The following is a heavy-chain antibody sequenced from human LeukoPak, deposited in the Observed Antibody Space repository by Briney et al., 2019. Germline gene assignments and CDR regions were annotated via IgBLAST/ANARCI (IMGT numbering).Heavy chain of an antibody. D-gene: IGHD6-6*01. CDR2: IRYDGSNK. J-gene: IGHJ6*03. Sequence: GGSLRLSCAASGFTFSGNGMHWVRQAPGKGLEWVAFIRYDGSNKYYADSVKGRFTISRDNSKNTLYLQMNSLRADDTAVYYCAKDDSSSSYYMDVWGKGTTVTVSS. CDR3: AKDDSSSSYYMDV. CDR1: GFTFSGNG. V-gene: IGHV3-30*02.